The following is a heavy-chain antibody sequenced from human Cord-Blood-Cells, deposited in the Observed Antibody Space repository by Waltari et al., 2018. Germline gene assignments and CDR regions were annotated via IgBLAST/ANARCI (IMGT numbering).Heavy chain of an antibody. CDR1: GGSFSGYY. J-gene: IGHJ4*02. V-gene: IGHV4-34*01. CDR2: INHSGST. CDR3: ERGVGYYGSGSYYEDY. D-gene: IGHD3-10*01. Sequence: QVQLQQWGAGLLKPSETLSLTCAVYGGSFSGYYWSWIRQPPGKGLEWIGEINHSGSTNYNPSLKSRVTISVDTATNQFSLKLSSVTAADTAVYYCERGVGYYGSGSYYEDYWCQGTLVTVSS.